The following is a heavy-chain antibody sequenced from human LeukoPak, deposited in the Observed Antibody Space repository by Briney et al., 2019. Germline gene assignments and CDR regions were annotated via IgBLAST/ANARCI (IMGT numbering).Heavy chain of an antibody. CDR1: GFTFSSYG. CDR2: IRYDGSNK. V-gene: IGHV3-30*02. J-gene: IGHJ4*02. CDR3: ARARVVVPAAQADY. Sequence: GGSLRLSCAASGFTFSSYGMHWVRQAPGKGLEWVAFIRYDGSNKYYADSVKGRFTISRDNSKNTLYLQMNSLRAEDTAVYYCARARVVVPAAQADYWGQGTLVTVSS. D-gene: IGHD2-2*01.